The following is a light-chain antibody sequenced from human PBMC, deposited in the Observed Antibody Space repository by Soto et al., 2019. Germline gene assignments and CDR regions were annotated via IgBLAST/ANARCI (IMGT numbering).Light chain of an antibody. CDR1: ISNIGGNT. CDR2: TNN. Sequence: QSMLTQPPSASGTPGQRVTISCSGSISNIGGNTVNWYQQLPGTAPKLLMYTNNQRPSGVPDRFSGSKSGTSASLAISGLQSEDEADYYCAALDDSLNGVVFGGGTKLTVL. CDR3: AALDDSLNGVV. J-gene: IGLJ2*01. V-gene: IGLV1-44*01.